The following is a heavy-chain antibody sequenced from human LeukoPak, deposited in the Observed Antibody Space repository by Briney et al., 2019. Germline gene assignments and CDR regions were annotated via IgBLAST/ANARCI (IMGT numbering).Heavy chain of an antibody. Sequence: SQTLSLTCTVSGGSISSGDYYWSWIRQPPGKGLEWIGYIYYSGSTYYNPSLKSRVTISVDTSKNQFSLKLSSVTAADTAVYYCAREPSYGDYGDYWGQGTLVTVSS. V-gene: IGHV4-30-4*01. CDR1: GGSISSGDYY. CDR3: AREPSYGDYGDY. CDR2: IYYSGST. J-gene: IGHJ4*02. D-gene: IGHD4-17*01.